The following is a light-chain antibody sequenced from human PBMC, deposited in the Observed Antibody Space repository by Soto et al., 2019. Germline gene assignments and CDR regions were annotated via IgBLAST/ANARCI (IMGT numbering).Light chain of an antibody. J-gene: IGLJ1*01. CDR3: CSFTSSSTRV. V-gene: IGLV2-14*03. Sequence: QSVLTQPASVSGSPGQSITIPCTGTSSDVGGYNYVSWYQQHPGKAPKLIIYEVTNRPSGVTHRFSASKSYSTTSLTIAGLQSEDEAEYYCCSFTSSSTRVFGTGTKVTVL. CDR1: SSDVGGYNY. CDR2: EVT.